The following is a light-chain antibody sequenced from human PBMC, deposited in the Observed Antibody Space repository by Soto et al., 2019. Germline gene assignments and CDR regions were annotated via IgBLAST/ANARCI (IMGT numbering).Light chain of an antibody. CDR2: EAS. CDR1: QSVSRK. J-gene: IGKJ4*01. Sequence: EIVMTQSPATLSVSPGERATLSCRASQSVSRKLAWYQQKPGQAPRPLIYEASIRATGIPARFTGSGSGTEFSLTISSLQSEDFAIYHCKQYNYWSPSTFGGGTQVEIK. CDR3: KQYNYWSPST. V-gene: IGKV3-15*01.